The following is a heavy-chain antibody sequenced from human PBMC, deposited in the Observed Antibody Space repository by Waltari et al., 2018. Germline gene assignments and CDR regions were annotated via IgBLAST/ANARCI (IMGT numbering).Heavy chain of an antibody. D-gene: IGHD3-22*01. CDR1: GYTLTSYA. J-gene: IGHJ6*02. CDR3: AREEGRPTYYYDSSGYDGMDV. V-gene: IGHV1-3*01. CDR2: INAGNGNT. Sequence: QVQLVQSGAEVEKLGDSVTVSCKPSGYTLTSYAMHWVGQAPGQRLEWMGWINAGNGNTKYSTKFQGRVTITRATPVSTAYIELSSVCSEATAVDYCAREEGRPTYYYDSSGYDGMDVWGQGTTVIVSS.